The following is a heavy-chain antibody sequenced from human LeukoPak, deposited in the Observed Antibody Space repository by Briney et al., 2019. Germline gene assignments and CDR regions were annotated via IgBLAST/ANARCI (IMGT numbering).Heavy chain of an antibody. J-gene: IGHJ6*03. Sequence: SVKVSCKASGGTFSSYAISWVRQAPGQGLEWMGGIIPIFGTANYVQKFQGRVTITTDESTSTAYMELSSLRSEDTAVYYCARERWEMATITQLPTYYYYYMDVWGKGTTVTVSS. CDR2: IIPIFGTA. D-gene: IGHD5-24*01. CDR3: ARERWEMATITQLPTYYYYYMDV. V-gene: IGHV1-69*05. CDR1: GGTFSSYA.